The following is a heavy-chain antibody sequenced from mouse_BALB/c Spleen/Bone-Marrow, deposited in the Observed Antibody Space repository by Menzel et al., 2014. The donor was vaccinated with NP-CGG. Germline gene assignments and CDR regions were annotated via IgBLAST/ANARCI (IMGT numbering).Heavy chain of an antibody. CDR3: ARDWDGYYFDY. CDR1: GYSITSGYY. V-gene: IGHV3-6*02. J-gene: IGHJ2*01. Sequence: EVQLQESGPGLVKPSQSLSLTCCVTGYSITSGYYWNLIRQFPGNKLEWMGYISYDGSNNYNPSLKNRISITRDTSKNQFFLKLNSVTTEDTATYYCARDWDGYYFDYWGQGTTLAVSS. D-gene: IGHD2-3*01. CDR2: ISYDGSN.